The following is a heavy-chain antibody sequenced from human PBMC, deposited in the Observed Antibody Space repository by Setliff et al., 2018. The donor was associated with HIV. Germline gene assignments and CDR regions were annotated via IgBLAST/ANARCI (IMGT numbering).Heavy chain of an antibody. J-gene: IGHJ4*02. CDR2: ISYDGSNK. CDR1: GFTFSSYA. D-gene: IGHD3-10*01. Sequence: GGSLRLSCAASGFTFSSYAMHWVRQAPGKGLEWVAVISYDGSNKYYADSVKGRFTISRDNSKNTLYLQMNSLRAEDTAEYYCARDPKYYYGSGRGFDYWGQGTLVTVSS. V-gene: IGHV3-30*04. CDR3: ARDPKYYYGSGRGFDY.